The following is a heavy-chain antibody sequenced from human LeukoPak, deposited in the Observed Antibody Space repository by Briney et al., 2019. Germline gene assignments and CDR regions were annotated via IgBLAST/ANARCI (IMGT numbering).Heavy chain of an antibody. CDR3: ARDAPNWGDAFDS. J-gene: IGHJ3*02. CDR2: ITGSSDYI. Sequence: GVSLRLFCAASGFTVRSYAMNWVRQAPGKGLEWVSCITGSSDYIEYAESVKGRFTISRDNAKNSLYLEMNSLKAEDTAVYYCARDAPNWGDAFDSWGQGTMVTVSS. D-gene: IGHD7-27*01. CDR1: GFTVRSYA. V-gene: IGHV3-21*01.